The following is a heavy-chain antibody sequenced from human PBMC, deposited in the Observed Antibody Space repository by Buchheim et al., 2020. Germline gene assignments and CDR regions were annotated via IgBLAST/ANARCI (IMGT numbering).Heavy chain of an antibody. V-gene: IGHV5-51*06. Sequence: EVQLVQSGAEVKKPGESLKISCKGFGYSFASYWIGWVRQMPGKGLEWMGIIYPDDSDTRYSPSLRGRVTISADKSITPAYPQWSSLKASDTAMYYCARHEVNCGVSEASKWGQGTL. CDR3: ARHEVNCGVSEASK. CDR2: IYPDDSDT. CDR1: GYSFASYW. J-gene: IGHJ4*02. D-gene: IGHD6-25*01.